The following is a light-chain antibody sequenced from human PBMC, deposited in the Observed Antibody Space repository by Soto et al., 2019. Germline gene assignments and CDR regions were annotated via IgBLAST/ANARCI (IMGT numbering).Light chain of an antibody. CDR2: DAS. Sequence: EIVLTQSPATLSLSPGERVTLSCRASQSVSSYLAWYQQKPGQAPRLLIYDASNRAAGVPARFSGSGSETDFTLTISSLETEDFAVYYCQQRSNWPLTFGGGTKVEIK. V-gene: IGKV3-11*01. CDR3: QQRSNWPLT. CDR1: QSVSSY. J-gene: IGKJ4*01.